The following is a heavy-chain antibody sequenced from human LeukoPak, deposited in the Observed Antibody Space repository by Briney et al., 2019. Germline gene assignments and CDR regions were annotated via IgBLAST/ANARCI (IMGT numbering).Heavy chain of an antibody. CDR2: IKEDGSEK. D-gene: IGHD2-21*02. Sequence: PGGSLRLSCAASGFTFSSYWMSWVRQAPGKGLEWVANIKEDGSEKFHVGSVRGRFTISRDNVKNSVYLQMNSLRAEDTAVYYCASGVPEGKVTAILLTYWGQGTLVTVSS. CDR3: ASGVPEGKVTAILLTY. CDR1: GFTFSSYW. J-gene: IGHJ4*02. V-gene: IGHV3-7*01.